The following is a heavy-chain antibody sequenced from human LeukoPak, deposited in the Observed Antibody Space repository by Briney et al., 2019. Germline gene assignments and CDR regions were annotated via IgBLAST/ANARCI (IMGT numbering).Heavy chain of an antibody. CDR1: GYSISSGYY. CDR3: ARGTMYNWFDP. V-gene: IGHV4-38-2*01. CDR2: IYHSGST. J-gene: IGHJ5*02. D-gene: IGHD3-3*01. Sequence: SETLSLTCAVSGYSISSGYYWGWIRQPPGKGLEWIGSIYHSGSTYYNPSLKSRVTISVDTSKNQFSLKLSSVTAADTAVYYCARGTMYNWFDPWGQGTLVTVS.